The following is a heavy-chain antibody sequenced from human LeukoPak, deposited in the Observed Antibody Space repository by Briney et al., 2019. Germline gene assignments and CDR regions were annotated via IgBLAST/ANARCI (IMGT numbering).Heavy chain of an antibody. CDR3: ASSEATTTPPPYGMDV. J-gene: IGHJ6*02. CDR1: GGSISSGGYY. V-gene: IGHV4-31*03. Sequence: SETLSLTCTVSGGSISSGGYYWSWIRQHPGKGLEWIGYIYYSGSTYYNPSLKSRVTISVDMSKNQFSLKLNSVTAADTAVYYCASSEATTTPPPYGMDVWGQGTTATVSS. CDR2: IYYSGST. D-gene: IGHD5-12*01.